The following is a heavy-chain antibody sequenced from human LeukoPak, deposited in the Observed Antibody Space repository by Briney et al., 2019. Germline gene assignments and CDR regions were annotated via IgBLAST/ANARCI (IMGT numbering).Heavy chain of an antibody. Sequence: PSETLSLTCAVSGGSISSGGYSCRWIRQPPGKGLEWIGYIYHSGSTYYNPSLKSRVTISVDRSKNQFSLKLSSVTAADTAVYYCAREQGGMDVWGQGTTVTVSS. CDR1: GGSISSGGYS. V-gene: IGHV4-30-2*01. CDR3: AREQGGMDV. J-gene: IGHJ6*02. CDR2: IYHSGST.